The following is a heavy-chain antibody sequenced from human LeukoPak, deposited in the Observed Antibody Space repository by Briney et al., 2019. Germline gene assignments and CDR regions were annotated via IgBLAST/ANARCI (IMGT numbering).Heavy chain of an antibody. Sequence: GGSLRLSCAAAAFILRGDAIGCVRQAPGKGLKWLSTITGGAENTYYADSVKGRFTISRDNPKNTVYLQMNSLRAEDTAVYYCSKVLSRGLDYWGQGTLVTVFS. CDR3: SKVLSRGLDY. J-gene: IGHJ4*02. CDR1: AFILRGDA. D-gene: IGHD2-2*01. V-gene: IGHV3-23*01. CDR2: ITGGAENT.